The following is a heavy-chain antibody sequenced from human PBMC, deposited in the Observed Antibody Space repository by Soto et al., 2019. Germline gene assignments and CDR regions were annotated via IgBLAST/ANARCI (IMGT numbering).Heavy chain of an antibody. J-gene: IGHJ4*02. CDR3: ARVRVGSGWCHAPDY. D-gene: IGHD6-19*01. Sequence: ASVKVSCKASGYTFTGYYMHWVRQAPGQGLEWMGWINPNSGGTDFAQKFQGRVTMTRDTSITTAYMELSRLRSDDTAMYYCARVRVGSGWCHAPDYWGKGTLVTVSS. CDR1: GYTFTGYY. V-gene: IGHV1-2*02. CDR2: INPNSGGT.